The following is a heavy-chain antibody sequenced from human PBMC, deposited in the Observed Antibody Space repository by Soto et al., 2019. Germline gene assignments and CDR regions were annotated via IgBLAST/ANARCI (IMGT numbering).Heavy chain of an antibody. Sequence: QVQLQESGPGLVKPSETLSLTCTVSNGSISSYYWSWIRQPPGKGLEWIGSIYYSGSTNYNPSLERRVTLSLDTSKNQFSLRLSFVTAADTAVYYCARLHEYINDILIWGDGFDVWGQGTMVTVSS. CDR2: IYYSGST. CDR3: ARLHEYINDILIWGDGFDV. CDR1: NGSISSYY. J-gene: IGHJ3*01. D-gene: IGHD3-9*01. V-gene: IGHV4-59*01.